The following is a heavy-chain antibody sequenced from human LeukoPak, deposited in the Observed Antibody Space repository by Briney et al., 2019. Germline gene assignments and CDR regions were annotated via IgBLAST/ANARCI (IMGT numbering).Heavy chain of an antibody. CDR1: GFTFSSYG. V-gene: IGHV3-33*01. D-gene: IGHD3-10*01. CDR3: ARDHSYYYGLGSYFPGYYFDY. J-gene: IGHJ4*02. CDR2: IWYDGSNK. Sequence: PGRSLRLSCAASGFTFSSYGMHWVRQAPGKGLEWVAVIWYDGSNKYYADSVKGRFTISRDNSKNTLYLQMNSLRAEDTAVYYCARDHSYYYGLGSYFPGYYFDYWGQGTLVTVSS.